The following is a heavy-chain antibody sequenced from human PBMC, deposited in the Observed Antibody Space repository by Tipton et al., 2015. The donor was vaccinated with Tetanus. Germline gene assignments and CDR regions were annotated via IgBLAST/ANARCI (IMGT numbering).Heavy chain of an antibody. J-gene: IGHJ5*02. V-gene: IGHV4-59*01. CDR2: IYYSGTT. D-gene: IGHD3-3*02. CDR1: GGSISSYY. CDR3: ARVQLSSSFLKYNWLDP. Sequence: GLVKPSETLSLTCTVSGGSISSYYWSWIRQPPGKGLEWIGYIYYSGTTNYNPSLKSRLTMSVDTSNNLFSLKLTSVTAADTAVYYCARVQLSSSFLKYNWLDPWGQGTLVTVAS.